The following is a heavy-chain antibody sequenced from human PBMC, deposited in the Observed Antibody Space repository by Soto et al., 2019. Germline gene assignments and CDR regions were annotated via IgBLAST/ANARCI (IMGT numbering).Heavy chain of an antibody. J-gene: IGHJ6*02. V-gene: IGHV4-39*01. Sequence: QLQLQESGPRLVKPSETLSLTCSVSGGSISSSSYSWGWIRQPPGKGLEWIGTIHYSGSTHYNPSVEGRVAISADTPKNELSLRLSSVSAADTAVYYCGRQPGHCGSTTCFGYYSVDVWGQGTTVTVS. CDR3: GRQPGHCGSTTCFGYYSVDV. CDR2: IHYSGST. CDR1: GGSISSSSYS. D-gene: IGHD2-2*01.